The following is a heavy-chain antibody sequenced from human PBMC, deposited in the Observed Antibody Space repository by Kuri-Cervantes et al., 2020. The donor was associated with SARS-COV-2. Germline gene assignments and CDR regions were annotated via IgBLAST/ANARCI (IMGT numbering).Heavy chain of an antibody. Sequence: GESLKISCKGSGHTFTGSWISWVRQAPGQGLEWMGWISAYNGNTNYAQKLQGRVTMTTDTSTSTAYMELRSLRSDDTAVYYCARERNGVVRYYYGMDVWGPGNTV. CDR3: ARERNGVVRYYYGMDV. J-gene: IGHJ6*01. D-gene: IGHD3-3*01. CDR1: GHTFTGSW. V-gene: IGHV1-18*01. CDR2: ISAYNGNT.